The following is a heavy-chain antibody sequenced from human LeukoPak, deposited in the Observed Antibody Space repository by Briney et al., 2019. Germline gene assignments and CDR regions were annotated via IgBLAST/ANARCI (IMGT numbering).Heavy chain of an antibody. J-gene: IGHJ3*02. CDR3: ATTTTYCGGDRDAFDI. CDR1: GGSISSSSYY. CDR2: IYYSGST. V-gene: IGHV4-39*01. Sequence: SETLSLTCTVSGGSISSSSYYWGWIRQPPGKGLEWIGSIYYSGSTYYNPSLKSRVTISVDTSKNQFSLKLSSVTAADTAVYYCATTTTYCGGDRDAFDIWGQGTMVTVSS. D-gene: IGHD2-21*01.